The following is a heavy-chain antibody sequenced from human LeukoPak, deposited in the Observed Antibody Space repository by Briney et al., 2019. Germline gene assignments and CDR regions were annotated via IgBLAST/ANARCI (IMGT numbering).Heavy chain of an antibody. CDR1: GFTVSSNY. CDR3: ARWGYSSSWYYFDY. J-gene: IGHJ4*02. D-gene: IGHD6-13*01. Sequence: GGSLRLSCAASGFTVSSNYMSWVRRAPGKGLEWVSVIYSGGSTYYADSVKGRFTISRDNSKNTLYLQMNSLRAEDTAVYYCARWGYSSSWYYFDYWGQGTLVTVSS. V-gene: IGHV3-66*02. CDR2: IYSGGST.